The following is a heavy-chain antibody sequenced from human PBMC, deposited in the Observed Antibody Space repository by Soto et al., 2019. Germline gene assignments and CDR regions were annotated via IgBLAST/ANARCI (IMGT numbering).Heavy chain of an antibody. CDR2: ISYDGSNK. J-gene: IGHJ4*02. CDR1: GFTFSSYA. V-gene: IGHV3-30-3*01. CDR3: ARGPSSLTRFDY. D-gene: IGHD2-2*01. Sequence: LRLSCAASGFTFSSYAMHWVRQAPGKGQDWVAVISYDGSNKYYADSVKGRFTISRDNSKNTLYLQMNSLRAEDTAVYYCARGPSSLTRFDYWGQGXLVTVYS.